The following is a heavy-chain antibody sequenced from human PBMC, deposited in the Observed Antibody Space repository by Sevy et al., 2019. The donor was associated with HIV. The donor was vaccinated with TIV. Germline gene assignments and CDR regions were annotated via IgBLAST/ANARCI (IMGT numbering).Heavy chain of an antibody. V-gene: IGHV3-48*01. J-gene: IGHJ4*02. CDR1: GFRFSSYS. CDR2: ISSSSGTI. Sequence: GGSLRLSCVTSGFRFSSYSMNWVRQAPGKGLEWVSYISSSSGTIRYADSGKGRLTISRDNAKNSLFLQMNSLRAEDTAVYYCARDDHWAFDYWGQGALVTVSS. D-gene: IGHD7-27*01. CDR3: ARDDHWAFDY.